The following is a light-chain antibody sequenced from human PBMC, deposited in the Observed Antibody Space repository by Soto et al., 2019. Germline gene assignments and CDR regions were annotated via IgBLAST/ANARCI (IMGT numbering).Light chain of an antibody. Sequence: IALTQSPATLSLSVGERATLSCRASQSVSSSYLAWYQQKPGQAPRLLIYGASSRANGIPDRFSGSGSGTDFTLTISRLEPEDFAVYYCQQYGSSPLTFGGGTKVDIK. CDR1: QSVSSSY. CDR2: GAS. J-gene: IGKJ4*01. CDR3: QQYGSSPLT. V-gene: IGKV3-20*01.